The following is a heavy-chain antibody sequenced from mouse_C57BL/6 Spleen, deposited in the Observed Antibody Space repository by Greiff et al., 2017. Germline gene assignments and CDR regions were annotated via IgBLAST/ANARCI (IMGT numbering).Heavy chain of an antibody. D-gene: IGHD2-1*01. CDR1: GYTFTSYW. Sequence: QVQLQQPGTELVKPGASVKLSCKASGYTFTSYWMHWVKQRPGQGLEWIGNINPSNGGTNYNEKFKSKATLTVDKSSSTAYMQLSSLTAEDSAVYYCARLGYGNYGAMDYWGQGTSVTVSS. CDR3: ARLGYGNYGAMDY. CDR2: INPSNGGT. J-gene: IGHJ4*01. V-gene: IGHV1-53*01.